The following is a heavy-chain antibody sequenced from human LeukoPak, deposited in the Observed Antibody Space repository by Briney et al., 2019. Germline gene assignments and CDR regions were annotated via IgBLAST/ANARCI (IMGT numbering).Heavy chain of an antibody. Sequence: SETLSLTCTVSGYSISSGHYWGWIRQPPGKGLERIGSIYQSGNTYYNPSLKSRVTMSVDTSKNQFSLKLSSVTAADTAVYYCATLSRDWFDPWGQGTLVTVSS. V-gene: IGHV4-38-2*02. CDR1: GYSISSGHY. D-gene: IGHD3-16*01. CDR3: ATLSRDWFDP. J-gene: IGHJ5*02. CDR2: IYQSGNT.